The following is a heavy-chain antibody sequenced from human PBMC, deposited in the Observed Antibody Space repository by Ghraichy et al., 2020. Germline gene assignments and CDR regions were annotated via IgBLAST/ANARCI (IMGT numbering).Heavy chain of an antibody. D-gene: IGHD6-13*01. CDR3: ARVFSSSSWYGWFDP. CDR2: ISSSGSTI. Sequence: GGSLRLSCAASGFTFSDYYMSWIRQAPGKGLEWVSYISSSGSTIYYADSVKGRFTISRDNAKNSLYLQMNSLRAEDTAVYYCARVFSSSSWYGWFDPWGQGTLVTVSS. CDR1: GFTFSDYY. J-gene: IGHJ5*02. V-gene: IGHV3-11*01.